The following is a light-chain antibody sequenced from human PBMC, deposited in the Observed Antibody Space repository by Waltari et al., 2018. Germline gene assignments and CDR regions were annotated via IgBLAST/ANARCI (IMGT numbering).Light chain of an antibody. Sequence: QSGLTQPPSVSGAPGQRVTISCTWSSSNIGAGYDVHWYQLLPGTAPKVLIYGNTNRPSGVPDRFSGSKSGTSASLAITGLQAEDEADYYCQSYDNSLNSVFGGGTKLTVL. V-gene: IGLV1-40*01. CDR3: QSYDNSLNSV. CDR2: GNT. J-gene: IGLJ2*01. CDR1: SSNIGAGYD.